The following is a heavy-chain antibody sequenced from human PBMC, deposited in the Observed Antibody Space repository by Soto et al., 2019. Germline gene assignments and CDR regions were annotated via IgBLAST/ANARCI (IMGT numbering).Heavy chain of an antibody. Sequence: QVQLVQSGAEVKKPGASVKVSCKTSGYTFINYGFNWVRQAPGQGLEWMGWINTYNGETNYAQKFQGRVTMTTDTSTSTAYMELRGLRSDDTAIYYCAASQQFAYWGQGTLVSVSS. CDR3: AASQQFAY. D-gene: IGHD6-13*01. V-gene: IGHV1-18*01. J-gene: IGHJ4*02. CDR2: INTYNGET. CDR1: GYTFINYG.